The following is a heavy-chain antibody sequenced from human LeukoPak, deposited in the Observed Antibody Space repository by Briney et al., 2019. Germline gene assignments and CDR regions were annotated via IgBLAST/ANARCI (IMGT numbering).Heavy chain of an antibody. D-gene: IGHD3-22*01. CDR3: ARLRRNTDSSGFFYYYDY. V-gene: IGHV3-21*01. CDR2: INTVSSYI. J-gene: IGHJ4*02. Sequence: GGSLRLSCAASGFSFSSYSFNWVRQAPGKGLEWVSSINTVSSYIYYADSLKGRFTISRDNAKKSVYLQMDSLRAEDSAVYYCARLRRNTDSSGFFYYYDYWGQGTLVTVSS. CDR1: GFSFSSYS.